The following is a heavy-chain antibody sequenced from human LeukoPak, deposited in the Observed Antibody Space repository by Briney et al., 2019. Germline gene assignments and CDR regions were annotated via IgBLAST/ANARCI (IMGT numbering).Heavy chain of an antibody. D-gene: IGHD6-19*01. J-gene: IGHJ3*02. CDR2: ISYDGSNK. V-gene: IGHV3-30*03. CDR3: ARDRGSPDAFDI. CDR1: GFTFSSHG. Sequence: GGSLRLSCAASGFTFSSHGMHWVRQAPGKGLDWVAVISYDGSNKYYADSVKGRFTISRDNSKNTLYLQMNSLRAEDTAVYYCARDRGSPDAFDIWGQGTTVTVSS.